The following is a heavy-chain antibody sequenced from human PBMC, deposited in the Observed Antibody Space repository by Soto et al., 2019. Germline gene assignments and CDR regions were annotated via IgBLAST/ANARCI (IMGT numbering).Heavy chain of an antibody. J-gene: IGHJ6*02. Sequence: PGGSLRLSCAASGFTFSSYGMHWVRQAPGKGLEWVAVISYDGSNKYYADSVKGRSTISRDNSKNTLYLQMNSLRAEDTAVYYCAKSGSMDVWGQGTTVTVSS. D-gene: IGHD3-10*01. V-gene: IGHV3-30*18. CDR2: ISYDGSNK. CDR3: AKSGSMDV. CDR1: GFTFSSYG.